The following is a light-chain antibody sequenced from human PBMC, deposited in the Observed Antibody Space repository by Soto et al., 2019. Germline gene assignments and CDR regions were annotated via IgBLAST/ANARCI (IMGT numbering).Light chain of an antibody. J-gene: IGKJ4*02. CDR3: QQANILPLT. CDR1: QDIGSW. Sequence: DIQMTQSPSSVSASVGDRVTMTCRASQDIGSWLAWYQQKPGKAPKLLIYATSTLQRGVPSRFSGSGSGTDFTLTICRLHPDDFAMYYCQQANILPLTFGGGTKVEIK. V-gene: IGKV1-12*01. CDR2: ATS.